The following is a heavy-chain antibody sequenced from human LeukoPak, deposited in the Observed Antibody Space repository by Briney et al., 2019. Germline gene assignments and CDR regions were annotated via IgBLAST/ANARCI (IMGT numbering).Heavy chain of an antibody. Sequence: SETLSLTCAVYGGSFSGYYWSWIRQPPGKGQEWIGEINHSGSTNYNPSLKSRVTISVATSKNQFSLKLSSVTAADTAVYYCAREEDYSNSGYWYFDLWGRGTLVTVSS. CDR1: GGSFSGYY. CDR3: AREEDYSNSGYWYFDL. D-gene: IGHD4-11*01. V-gene: IGHV4-34*01. CDR2: INHSGST. J-gene: IGHJ2*01.